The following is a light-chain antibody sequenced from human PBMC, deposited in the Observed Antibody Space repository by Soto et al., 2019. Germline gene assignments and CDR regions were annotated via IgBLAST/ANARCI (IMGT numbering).Light chain of an antibody. CDR1: SSDVGGYKF. CDR2: EVN. V-gene: IGLV2-14*01. CDR3: SSYTSSATLV. Sequence: QSVLTQPASVSGSPGQSITISCTGTSSDVGGYKFVSWYQQHPAKAPKLLIYEVNNRPSGVSNRFSGSKSGNTASLTISGLQAEDEATYFCSSYTSSATLVFGTETKVTVL. J-gene: IGLJ1*01.